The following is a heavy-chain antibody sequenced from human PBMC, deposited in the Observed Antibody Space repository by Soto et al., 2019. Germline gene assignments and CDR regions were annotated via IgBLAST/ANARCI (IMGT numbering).Heavy chain of an antibody. CDR1: GLTFRNDW. D-gene: IGHD4-17*01. V-gene: IGHV3-7*03. CDR3: AVYGYGVSAAAY. J-gene: IGHJ4*02. Sequence: GGSLRLSCAGSGLTFRNDWLSWVRQAPGKGLEXVANIXXDXSXXXYXXXXRGRFTISRDNVENSLYLQLNSLRPEDTAVYYCAVYGYGVSAAAYWGQGTLVTVSS. CDR2: IXXDXSXX.